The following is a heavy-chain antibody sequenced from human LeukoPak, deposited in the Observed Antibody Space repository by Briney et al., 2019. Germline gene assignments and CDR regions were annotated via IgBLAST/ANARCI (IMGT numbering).Heavy chain of an antibody. V-gene: IGHV1-18*01. Sequence: ASVKVSCKASGYTFTSYGISWVRQAPGQGLESMGWISGYNSNTNYAQKLQGRVTMTTDTSTSTAYMELRSLRSDDTAVYYCATYLDGDYLNYWGQGTLVTVSS. CDR2: ISGYNSNT. J-gene: IGHJ4*02. CDR1: GYTFTSYG. CDR3: ATYLDGDYLNY. D-gene: IGHD2-8*01.